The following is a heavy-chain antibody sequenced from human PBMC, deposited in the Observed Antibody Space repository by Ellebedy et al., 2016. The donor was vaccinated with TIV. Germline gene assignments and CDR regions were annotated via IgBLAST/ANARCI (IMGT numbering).Heavy chain of an antibody. V-gene: IGHV3-23*01. Sequence: PGGSLRLSCAASGFTFSIYAMSWVRQAPGKGLEWVSLISGSGDRTYYADSVKGRFTISRDNSKDTLYVQINSLRAEDTAVYYCIFKGMSARLYWGQGTQVTVSS. D-gene: IGHD6-6*01. CDR1: GFTFSIYA. CDR2: ISGSGDRT. CDR3: IFKGMSARLY. J-gene: IGHJ1*01.